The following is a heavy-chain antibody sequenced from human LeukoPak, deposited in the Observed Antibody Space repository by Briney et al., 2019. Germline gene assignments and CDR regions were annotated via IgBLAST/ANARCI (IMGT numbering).Heavy chain of an antibody. Sequence: GGSLRLSCAASGFAFSSYSMNWVRQAPGKGLEWVSYVGTSSSPKYYADSVKGRFTISRDNDKNSIYLQMDSLRDEDTAVYYCARGNRGLSPDYWGQGTLVTVSS. V-gene: IGHV3-48*02. D-gene: IGHD1-14*01. CDR3: ARGNRGLSPDY. CDR2: VGTSSSPK. J-gene: IGHJ4*02. CDR1: GFAFSSYS.